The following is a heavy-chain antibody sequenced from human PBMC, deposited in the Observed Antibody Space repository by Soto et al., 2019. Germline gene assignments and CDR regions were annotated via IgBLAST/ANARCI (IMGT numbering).Heavy chain of an antibody. D-gene: IGHD5-18*01. J-gene: IGHJ4*02. CDR1: GFTFSSYA. CDR2: ISGSGGST. CDR3: AFAGGIQLWFPFDY. V-gene: IGHV3-23*01. Sequence: GGSLRLSCAASGFTFSSYAMSWVRQAPGKGLEWVSAISGSGGSTYYADSVKGRFTISRDNSKNTLYLQMNSLRAEDTAVYYCAFAGGIQLWFPFDYWGQGTLVTVSS.